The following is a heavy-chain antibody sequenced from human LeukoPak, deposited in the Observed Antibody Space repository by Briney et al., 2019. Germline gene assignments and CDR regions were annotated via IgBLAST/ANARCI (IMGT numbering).Heavy chain of an antibody. CDR1: GYSISSGYY. J-gene: IGHJ4*02. CDR3: ARDDYGVSLDY. V-gene: IGHV4-38-2*02. D-gene: IGHD4-17*01. Sequence: PSETLSLTCTVSGYSISSGYYWGWIRQPPGKGLEWIGRLYTIGSTNYNPSLKSRVTMSADTSKKQLSLKLSSVTAADTAVYFCARDDYGVSLDYWGQGILVTVSS. CDR2: LYTIGST.